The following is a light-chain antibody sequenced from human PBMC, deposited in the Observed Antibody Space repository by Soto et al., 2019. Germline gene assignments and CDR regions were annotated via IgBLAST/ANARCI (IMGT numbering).Light chain of an antibody. V-gene: IGKV3-11*01. J-gene: IGKJ4*01. CDR2: EVS. Sequence: EIVLTQSPATLSLSPGEGATLYCRASQSVGSDLSWFQQKPGQPPRLLLYEVSNRAPGIPARFSGSGSGTDFTLTISSLEPEDFALYYCQQRSQWPPTFXGGTKVDIK. CDR1: QSVGSD. CDR3: QQRSQWPPT.